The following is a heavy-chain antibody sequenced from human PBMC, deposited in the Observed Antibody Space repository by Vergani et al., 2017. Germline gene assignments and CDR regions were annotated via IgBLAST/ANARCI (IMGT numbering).Heavy chain of an antibody. CDR3: ATELVVPAATDY. CDR2: FDPEDGET. D-gene: IGHD2-2*01. J-gene: IGHJ4*02. CDR1: GGTFSSYA. Sequence: QVQLVQSGAEVKKPGSSVKVSCKASGGTFSSYAISWVRQAPGKGLEWMGGFDPEDGETIYAQKFQGRVTMTEDTSTDTAYMELSSLRSEDTAVYYCATELVVPAATDYWGQGTLVTVSS. V-gene: IGHV1-24*01.